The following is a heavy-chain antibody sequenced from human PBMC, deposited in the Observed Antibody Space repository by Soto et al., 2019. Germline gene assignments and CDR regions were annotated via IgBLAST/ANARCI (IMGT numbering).Heavy chain of an antibody. CDR3: ASSPRGYCSSTSCRELGNYYGMDV. Sequence: GESLKISSQGSGYRFTSYWISWVRQMPGKGLEWMGRIDPSDSYTNYSPSFQGHVTISADKSISTAYLQWSSLKASDTAMYYCASSPRGYCSSTSCRELGNYYGMDVWGQGTTVTVSS. D-gene: IGHD2-2*01. CDR2: IDPSDSYT. V-gene: IGHV5-10-1*01. CDR1: GYRFTSYW. J-gene: IGHJ6*02.